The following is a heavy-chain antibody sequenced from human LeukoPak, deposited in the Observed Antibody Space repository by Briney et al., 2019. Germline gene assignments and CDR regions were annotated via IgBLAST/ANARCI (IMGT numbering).Heavy chain of an antibody. Sequence: GGSLRLSCAASGFTFSSYGIHWVRQAPGKGLEWVAFIRYDGSNKYYADSVKGRFTISRDNSKNTLYLQMNSLRAEDTAVYYCARDRPHPAAMILGAFDIWGQGTMVTVSS. CDR2: IRYDGSNK. CDR3: ARDRPHPAAMILGAFDI. V-gene: IGHV3-30*02. D-gene: IGHD2-2*01. CDR1: GFTFSSYG. J-gene: IGHJ3*02.